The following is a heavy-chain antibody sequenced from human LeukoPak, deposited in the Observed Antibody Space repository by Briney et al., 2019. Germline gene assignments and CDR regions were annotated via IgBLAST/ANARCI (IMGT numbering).Heavy chain of an antibody. CDR3: ARGHGGNVDY. CDR1: GFTFADYY. V-gene: IGHV3-11*05. Sequence: GGSLRLSCAASGFTFADYYMTWIRQAPGKGLEWVSYTTTSSSYTTSADSLKGRFTISRDNAKNSLYLQMNSLRSEDTAVYYCARGHGGNVDYWGQGTLVTVSS. J-gene: IGHJ4*02. CDR2: TTTSSSYT. D-gene: IGHD4-23*01.